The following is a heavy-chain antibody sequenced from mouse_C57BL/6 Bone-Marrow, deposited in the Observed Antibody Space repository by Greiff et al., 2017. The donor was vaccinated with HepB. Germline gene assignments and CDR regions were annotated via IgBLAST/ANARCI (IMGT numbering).Heavy chain of an antibody. CDR2: IWRGGST. Sequence: VKLVESGPGLVQPSQSLSITCTVSGFSLTSYGVHWVRQSPGKGLEWLGVIWRGGSTDYNAAFMSRLSITKDNSKSQVFFKMNSLQADDTAIYYCAKNLITTVVATPMDYWGQGTSVTVSS. J-gene: IGHJ4*01. CDR3: AKNLITTVVATPMDY. CDR1: GFSLTSYG. D-gene: IGHD1-1*01. V-gene: IGHV2-5*01.